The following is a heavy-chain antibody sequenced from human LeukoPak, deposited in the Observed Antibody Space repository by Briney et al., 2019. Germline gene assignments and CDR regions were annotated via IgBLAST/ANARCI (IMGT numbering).Heavy chain of an antibody. V-gene: IGHV1-8*03. Sequence: GASVKVSCKASGYTFTSYDINWVRQATGQGLEWMGWMNPNSGNTGYAQKFQGRVTITRNTSISTAYMELSSLRSEDTAVYYCARGVRGSYPFDYWGQGALVTVSS. CDR2: MNPNSGNT. CDR1: GYTFTSYD. CDR3: ARGVRGSYPFDY. J-gene: IGHJ4*02. D-gene: IGHD3-16*01.